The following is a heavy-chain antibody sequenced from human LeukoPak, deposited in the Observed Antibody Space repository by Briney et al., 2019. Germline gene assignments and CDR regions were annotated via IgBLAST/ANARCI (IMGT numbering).Heavy chain of an antibody. D-gene: IGHD6-13*01. CDR3: ARGTSSWFRFDF. CDR2: IYYSGST. Sequence: SETLSLTCTVSGGSISSYYWSWIRQPPGKGLEWIGYIYYSGSTNYNPSLKSRVTISVDTSKNQFSLKLSSVTAADTAVYYCARGTSSWFRFDFWGQGTLVTVSS. V-gene: IGHV4-59*01. J-gene: IGHJ4*02. CDR1: GGSISSYY.